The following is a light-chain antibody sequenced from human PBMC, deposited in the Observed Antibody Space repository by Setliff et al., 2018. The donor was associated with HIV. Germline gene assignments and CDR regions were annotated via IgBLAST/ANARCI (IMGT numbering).Light chain of an antibody. Sequence: QSALTQPPSVSGSPGQSVTISCTGTSSDVGGYNYVSRYQQHPGKAPKVLIYDVTKRPSGVPDRFSGSKSGNTASLTISGLQAEDEADYYCCSFAGTYIFYVFGSGTKV. V-gene: IGLV2-11*01. CDR3: CSFAGTYIFYV. CDR1: SSDVGGYNY. CDR2: DVT. J-gene: IGLJ1*01.